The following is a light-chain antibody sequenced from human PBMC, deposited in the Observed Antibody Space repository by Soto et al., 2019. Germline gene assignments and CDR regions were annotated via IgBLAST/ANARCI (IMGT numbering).Light chain of an antibody. CDR2: SNN. V-gene: IGLV1-44*01. J-gene: IGLJ2*01. CDR1: SSNIGSNT. Sequence: QPVLTQPPSASGTPGQRVTISCSGSSSNIGSNTVNWYQQLPGTAPKLLIYSNNQRPSGVPDRFSGSKSGTSAFLAINGLQSEDEADYYCAAWDDSLNGPVVFGGGTKLTVL. CDR3: AAWDDSLNGPVV.